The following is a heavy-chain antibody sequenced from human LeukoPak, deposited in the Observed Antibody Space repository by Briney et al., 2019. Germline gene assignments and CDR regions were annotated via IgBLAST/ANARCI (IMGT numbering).Heavy chain of an antibody. CDR3: ARDLIVGATMFG. CDR1: GFTFSNYA. D-gene: IGHD1-26*01. J-gene: IGHJ4*02. CDR2: ISYDGSNK. V-gene: IGHV3-30*04. Sequence: SGGSLRLSCAASGFTFSNYAMHWVRQAPGKGLEWVAVISYDGSNKYYADSVKGRFTISRDNAKNTLYLQMNSLRAEDTAVYYCARDLIVGATMFGWGQGTLVTVSS.